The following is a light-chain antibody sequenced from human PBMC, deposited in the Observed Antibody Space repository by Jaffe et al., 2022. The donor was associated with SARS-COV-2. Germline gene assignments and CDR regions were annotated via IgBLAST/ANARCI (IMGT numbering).Light chain of an antibody. CDR1: SGDVGSYNL. V-gene: IGLV2-23*02. Sequence: QSALTQPASVSGSPGQSITMSCTGTSGDVGSYNLVSWYQQHPGKAPKLIIYEVTKRPSGVSNRFSGSKSGNTASLTISGLQAEDEADYYCCSYVGTSTLWVFGGGTKLTVL. J-gene: IGLJ3*02. CDR2: EVT. CDR3: CSYVGTSTLWV.